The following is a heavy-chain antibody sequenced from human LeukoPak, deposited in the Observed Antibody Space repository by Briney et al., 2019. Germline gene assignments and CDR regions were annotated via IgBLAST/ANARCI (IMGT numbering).Heavy chain of an antibody. Sequence: ASVKVSCKASGYTFTSYGISWVRQAPGQGLEWMGWISAYNGNTNYAQKLQGRVTMITDTSTSTAYMELRSLRSDDTAVYYCARDCSGGSCFPSGYYGMDVWGKGTTVTVSS. V-gene: IGHV1-18*04. CDR3: ARDCSGGSCFPSGYYGMDV. D-gene: IGHD2-15*01. CDR1: GYTFTSYG. J-gene: IGHJ6*04. CDR2: ISAYNGNT.